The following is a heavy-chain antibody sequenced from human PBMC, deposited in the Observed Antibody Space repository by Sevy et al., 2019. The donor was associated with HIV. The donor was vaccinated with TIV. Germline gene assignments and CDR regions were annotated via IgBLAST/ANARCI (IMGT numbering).Heavy chain of an antibody. CDR3: ARAPHFGSGNYHF. D-gene: IGHD3-10*01. CDR2: INPNNDYT. J-gene: IGHJ4*02. Sequence: ASVKVSCKASGYIFSEYYIHWVRQAPGQWLEWMAWINPNNDYTNYAQKFQGRLTLTRDTSITTAYMELSGLRSDDTAVYYCARAPHFGSGNYHFWGQGTLVTVSS. V-gene: IGHV1-2*02. CDR1: GYIFSEYY.